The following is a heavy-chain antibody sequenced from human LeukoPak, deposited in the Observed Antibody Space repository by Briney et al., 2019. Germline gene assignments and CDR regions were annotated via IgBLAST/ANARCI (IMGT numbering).Heavy chain of an antibody. Sequence: PSETLSLTCTVSGGSISGQYWRWIRQPPGRGLEWIGYISYSGNTKYNPSLKSRVTISVDTSKNQFSLKLNSMSAADTSVYYCARLRFLEWLFPWFDPWGQGILVTVSS. V-gene: IGHV4-59*08. CDR1: GGSISGQY. CDR2: ISYSGNT. D-gene: IGHD3-3*01. J-gene: IGHJ5*02. CDR3: ARLRFLEWLFPWFDP.